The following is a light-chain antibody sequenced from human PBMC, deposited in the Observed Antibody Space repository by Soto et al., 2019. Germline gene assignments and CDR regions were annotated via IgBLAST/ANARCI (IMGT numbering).Light chain of an antibody. J-gene: IGKJ2*01. CDR3: QEYNSHSRYT. CDR1: QGISVW. Sequence: DIQMTQSPSTLSASVGDRVTITCRASQGISVWWPWYQQKPGKAPKLLIYTASSLESGVPSRFSGSGSGTEFTLTISSLQPDDFATYYCQEYNSHSRYTFGQGTKLEIK. CDR2: TAS. V-gene: IGKV1-5*03.